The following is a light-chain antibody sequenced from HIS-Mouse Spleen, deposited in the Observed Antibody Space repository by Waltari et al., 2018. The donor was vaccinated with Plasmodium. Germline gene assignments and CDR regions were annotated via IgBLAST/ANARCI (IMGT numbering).Light chain of an antibody. CDR1: SGHSSYA. V-gene: IGLV4-69*01. CDR2: LNSDGSH. J-gene: IGLJ2*01. CDR3: QTWGTGMGV. Sequence: QLVLTQSPSASASLGASVQLTCTLSSGHSSYALAWHQQQPEKGPRYLMKLNSDGSHSKGDGIPDRFSGSSSGAERYLTISSLQSEDEADYYCQTWGTGMGVFGGGTKLTVL.